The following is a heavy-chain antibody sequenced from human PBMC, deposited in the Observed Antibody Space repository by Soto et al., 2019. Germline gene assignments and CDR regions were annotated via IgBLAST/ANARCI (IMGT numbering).Heavy chain of an antibody. J-gene: IGHJ5*02. CDR1: GFTFSSYA. CDR2: ISGSGGST. V-gene: IGHV3-23*01. D-gene: IGHD1-7*01. Sequence: GGSLRLSCAASGFTFSSYAMTWVRQAPGKGLEWVSAISGSGGSTYYADSMKGRFTISRDNSKNPLYLQMNSLRAEDTAVYYCVVGTTAVRWFDPWGQGTLVTVSS. CDR3: VVGTTAVRWFDP.